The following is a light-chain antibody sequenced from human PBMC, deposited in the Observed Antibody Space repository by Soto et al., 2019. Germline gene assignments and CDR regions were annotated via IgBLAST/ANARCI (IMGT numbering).Light chain of an antibody. V-gene: IGLV2-14*01. CDR2: EVS. Sequence: QSVLTQPASVSGSPGQSITISCTGTSSDVGGYKYVSWYQQHSGKAPKLMIYEVSNRPSGISNRFSGSKSGNTASLTISGLQSEDEADYYCSSYTSASTRVFGGGTKVTVL. CDR1: SSDVGGYKY. J-gene: IGLJ3*02. CDR3: SSYTSASTRV.